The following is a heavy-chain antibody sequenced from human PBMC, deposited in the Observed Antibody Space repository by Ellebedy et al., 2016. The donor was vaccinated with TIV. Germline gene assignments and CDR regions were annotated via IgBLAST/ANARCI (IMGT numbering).Heavy chain of an antibody. CDR2: ISNSDSSI. D-gene: IGHD2-2*01. J-gene: IGHJ5*02. CDR1: GFTFSDYY. Sequence: GESLKISCAASGFTFSDYYMSWIRQAPGKGLEWLSYISNSDSSIFYADSVRGRFTISWDNAKNLLYLQMNSLRAEDTAVYYCARDTRFIDHQHNWFDPWGQGTLVTVSS. V-gene: IGHV3-11*01. CDR3: ARDTRFIDHQHNWFDP.